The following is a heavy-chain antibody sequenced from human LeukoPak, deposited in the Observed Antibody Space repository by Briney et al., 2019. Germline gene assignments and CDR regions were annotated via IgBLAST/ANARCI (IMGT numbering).Heavy chain of an antibody. J-gene: IGHJ6*02. Sequence: GGSLRLSCTASGFTFSRYAMHWVRQAPGKGLEWISAISRSGGTTYYADSLKGRFTFSRDSSENTLYIQINSLRAADTAVHYGAKGPYYYGAGSYSPNYYYAMGVWGQGTTGTGSS. CDR1: GFTFSRYA. CDR3: AKGPYYYGAGSYSPNYYYAMGV. D-gene: IGHD3-10*01. CDR2: ISRSGGTT. V-gene: IGHV3-23*01.